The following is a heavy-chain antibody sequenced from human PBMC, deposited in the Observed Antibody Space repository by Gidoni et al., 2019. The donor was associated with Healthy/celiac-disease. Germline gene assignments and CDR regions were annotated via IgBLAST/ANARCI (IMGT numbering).Heavy chain of an antibody. CDR1: GFTFSSYA. V-gene: IGHV3-23*01. CDR2: IIGSGGST. Sequence: EVQLLESGGGLVQTGGSLRLSCAASGFTFSSYAMSWVRQAPGKGLEWVSAIIGSGGSTYYADSVKGRFTISSDNSKNTLYLQMNSLRAEDTAVYYCAKDKGLPKFVDYAFDIWGQGTMVTVSS. D-gene: IGHD2-21*01. J-gene: IGHJ3*02. CDR3: AKDKGLPKFVDYAFDI.